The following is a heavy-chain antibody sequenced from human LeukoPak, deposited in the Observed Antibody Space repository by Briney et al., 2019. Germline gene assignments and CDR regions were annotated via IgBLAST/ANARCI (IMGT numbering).Heavy chain of an antibody. CDR3: ARGYQLLTSYYFDY. V-gene: IGHV3-66*01. CDR2: IYSGGST. CDR1: GFTVSSNY. Sequence: PGGSLRLSCAASGFTVSSNYMSWVRQAPGKGLEWVSVIYSGGSTYYADSVKGRFTISTDNSKNTLYLQMNSLTAADTAVYYCARGYQLLTSYYFDYWGQGTLVTVSS. D-gene: IGHD2-2*01. J-gene: IGHJ4*02.